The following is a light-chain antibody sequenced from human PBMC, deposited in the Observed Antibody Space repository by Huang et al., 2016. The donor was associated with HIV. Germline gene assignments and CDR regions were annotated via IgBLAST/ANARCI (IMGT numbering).Light chain of an antibody. CDR1: QRLLYSSNNKYY. Sequence: DIVMTRSPDPLAVSLGERAPINCKSSQRLLYSSNNKYYLAWYQQKPGQPPELLSYGASSRESGVPDRCSGSGSETDFTLTISSLHAEDVAVYYCHQYYATGTFGQGTKVEI. J-gene: IGKJ1*01. CDR2: GAS. CDR3: HQYYATGT. V-gene: IGKV4-1*01.